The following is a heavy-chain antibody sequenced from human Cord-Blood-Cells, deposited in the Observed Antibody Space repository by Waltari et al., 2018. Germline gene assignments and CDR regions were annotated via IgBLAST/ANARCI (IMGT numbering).Heavy chain of an antibody. CDR3: ARQGYDSSGYYFLIDY. V-gene: IGHV4-34*01. CDR1: GGPFSGYY. J-gene: IGHJ4*02. D-gene: IGHD3-22*01. CDR2: INHSGST. Sequence: QVQLQQWGAGLLKPSEILSLTCAAYGGPFSGYYWSWIRQPPGKGLEWIGEINHSGSTNYNPSLKSRVTISVDTSKNQFSLKLSSVTAADTAVYYCARQGYDSSGYYFLIDYWGQGTLVTVSS.